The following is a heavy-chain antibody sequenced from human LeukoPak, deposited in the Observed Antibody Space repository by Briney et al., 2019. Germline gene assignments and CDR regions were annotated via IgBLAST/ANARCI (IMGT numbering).Heavy chain of an antibody. J-gene: IGHJ6*03. CDR2: IYYSGST. D-gene: IGHD3-16*01. Sequence: SETLSLTCAVYGESFSGFYWTWIRQPPGKGLEWIGYIYYSGSTNYNPSLKSRVTISVDTSKNQFSLKLSSVTAADTAVYYCARVGLNYYYYYMDVWGKGTTVTVSS. CDR1: GESFSGFY. V-gene: IGHV4-59*01. CDR3: ARVGLNYYYYYMDV.